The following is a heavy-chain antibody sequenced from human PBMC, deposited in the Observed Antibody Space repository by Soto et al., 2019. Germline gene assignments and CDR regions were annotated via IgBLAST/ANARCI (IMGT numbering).Heavy chain of an antibody. CDR2: INPNSGGT. V-gene: IGHV1-2*02. J-gene: IGHJ5*02. D-gene: IGHD6-6*01. Sequence: GXSVKVSCKASGYTFTGYYMHWVRQAPGQGLEWMGWINPNSGGTNYAQKFQGRVTMTRDTSISTDYMELSRLRSDDTAVYYCARDLSRSSSIAASLGYNWFDPWGQGTLVTVSS. CDR1: GYTFTGYY. CDR3: ARDLSRSSSIAASLGYNWFDP.